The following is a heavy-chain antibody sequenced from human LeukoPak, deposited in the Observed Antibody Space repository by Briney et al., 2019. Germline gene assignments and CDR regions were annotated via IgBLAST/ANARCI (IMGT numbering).Heavy chain of an antibody. CDR1: GFTFSSYA. J-gene: IGHJ6*02. Sequence: GGSLRLSCAASGFTFSSYAMSWVRQAPGKGLEWVSEIYGSGGSTYYADSVKGRFTISRDNSKNTLYLQMNSLKAEDTAVYYCATLEGNDISTGNYYYYGMDVWGQGTTVTVSS. CDR2: IYGSGGST. CDR3: ATLEGNDISTGNYYYYGMDV. D-gene: IGHD3-9*01. V-gene: IGHV3-23*01.